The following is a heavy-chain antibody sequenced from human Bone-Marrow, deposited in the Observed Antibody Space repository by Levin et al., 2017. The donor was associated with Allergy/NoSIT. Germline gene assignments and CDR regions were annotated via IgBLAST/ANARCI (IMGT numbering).Heavy chain of an antibody. V-gene: IGHV3-30-3*01. CDR2: TSYDGTNE. Sequence: GESLKISCAASGFSFRNYALHWVRQAPGKGLEWVALTSYDGTNEYYADSVKGRFTISRDNSKDTLYLQINGLRADDTALYYCAKVAVVDSSSWYYGSRHFYYDSWGQGTLVAVSS. CDR1: GFSFRNYA. CDR3: AKVAVVDSSSWYYGSRHFYYDS. J-gene: IGHJ4*02. D-gene: IGHD6-13*01.